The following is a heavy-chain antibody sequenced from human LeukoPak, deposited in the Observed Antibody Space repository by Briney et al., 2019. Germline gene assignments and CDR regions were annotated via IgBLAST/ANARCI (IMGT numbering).Heavy chain of an antibody. D-gene: IGHD3-3*01. CDR1: GYSFSSYW. CDR3: ARIDLDDAFDI. J-gene: IGHJ3*02. CDR2: IYPGDSDT. V-gene: IGHV5-51*01. Sequence: GESLKISCKVSGYSFSSYWIGWVRQMPGKGLEWMGIIYPGDSDTRYSPSFQGQVTISVDKSISTAYLQWSGLRASDTAMYYCARIDLDDAFDIWGQGTMVTVSS.